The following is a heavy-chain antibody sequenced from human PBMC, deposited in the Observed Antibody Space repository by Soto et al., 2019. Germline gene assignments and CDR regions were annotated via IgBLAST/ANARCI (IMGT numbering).Heavy chain of an antibody. Sequence: SNTLSLTRDISGDSVSSKSAAWNWIRQSRSRVLEWLGRTYYRAKWYNEYSQYVKSRINXXXAXXXTXFXXXEXYVTPDYTAVYYCARAEGWCDYWGQGILVTVS. CDR2: TYYRAKWYN. CDR1: GDSVSSKSAA. V-gene: IGHV6-1*01. CDR3: ARAEGWCDY. J-gene: IGHJ4*02. D-gene: IGHD2-21*01.